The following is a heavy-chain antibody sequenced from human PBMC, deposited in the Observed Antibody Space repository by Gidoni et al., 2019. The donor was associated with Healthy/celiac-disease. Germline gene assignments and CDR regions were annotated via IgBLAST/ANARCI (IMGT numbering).Heavy chain of an antibody. V-gene: IGHV4-34*01. J-gene: IGHJ5*02. CDR3: ARGWIRGSSRGWFDP. Sequence: QVQLQQWGAGLLKPSETLSLTCAVYGGSFSGYYWSWIRQPPGKGLEWIGEINHSGSTNYNPSLKSRVTISVDTSKNQFSLKLSSVTAADTAVYYCARGWIRGSSRGWFDPWGQGTLVTVSS. CDR2: INHSGST. CDR1: GGSFSGYY. D-gene: IGHD6-13*01.